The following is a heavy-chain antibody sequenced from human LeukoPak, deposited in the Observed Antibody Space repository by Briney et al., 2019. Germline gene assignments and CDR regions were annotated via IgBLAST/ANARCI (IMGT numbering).Heavy chain of an antibody. CDR2: ISGSGGST. CDR1: GFTFSSYA. V-gene: IGHV3-23*01. D-gene: IGHD3-10*01. CDR3: ARVSWYGSGNSINFDC. Sequence: GGSLRLSCAASGFTFSSYAMSWVRQAPGKGLEWVSAISGSGGSTYYADSVKGRFTISRDNSKNSLYLQMNSLRAEDTAVYYCARVSWYGSGNSINFDCWGQGALVSVSS. J-gene: IGHJ4*02.